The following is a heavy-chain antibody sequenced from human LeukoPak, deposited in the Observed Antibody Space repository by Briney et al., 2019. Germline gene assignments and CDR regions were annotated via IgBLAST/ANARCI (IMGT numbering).Heavy chain of an antibody. CDR3: ASRGVMGAFDI. D-gene: IGHD3-16*01. Sequence: SETLSLTCSVSGGSITNSGHYWGWNRQPPGKGLEWIGQIYYSGSTYYNPSLKSRVTISVDTSKNQFSLKLSSVTAADTAVYYCASRGVMGAFDIWGQGTMVTVSS. J-gene: IGHJ3*02. CDR2: IYYSGST. V-gene: IGHV4-39*07. CDR1: GGSITNSGHY.